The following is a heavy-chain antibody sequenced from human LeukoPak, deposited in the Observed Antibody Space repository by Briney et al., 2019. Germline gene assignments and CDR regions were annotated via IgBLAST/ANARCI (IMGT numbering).Heavy chain of an antibody. D-gene: IGHD1-1*01. V-gene: IGHV3-30-3*01. CDR1: GFTFSSYA. CDR2: ISYDGSNK. CDR3: ARDWNDDTDY. J-gene: IGHJ4*02. Sequence: GGSLRLSCAASGFTFSSYAMHWVRQAPGKGLEWVAVISYDGSNKYYADSVKGRFTISRDNSKNTLYLQMNSLRAEDMAVYYCARDWNDDTDYWGQGTLVTVSS.